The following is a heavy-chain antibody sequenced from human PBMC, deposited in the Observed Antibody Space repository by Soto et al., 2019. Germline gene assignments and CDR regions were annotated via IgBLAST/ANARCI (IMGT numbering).Heavy chain of an antibody. CDR2: IYYSGST. CDR1: GGSISSGDYY. Sequence: SETLSLTCTVSGGSISSGDYYWSWIRQPPGKGLEWIGYIYYSGSTYYNPSLKSRVTISVDTSKNQFSLKLSSVTAADTAVYYCACFRVGPSGSTYYFDYWGQGTLVTVS. V-gene: IGHV4-30-4*01. D-gene: IGHD6-19*01. J-gene: IGHJ4*02. CDR3: ACFRVGPSGSTYYFDY.